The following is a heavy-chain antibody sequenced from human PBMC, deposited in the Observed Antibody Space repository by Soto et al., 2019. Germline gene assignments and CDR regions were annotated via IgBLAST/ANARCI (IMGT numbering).Heavy chain of an antibody. V-gene: IGHV4-59*01. CDR1: GGSIDYYR. Sequence: SETLSLTCTVSGGSIDYYRWSWIRQPPGKGLEWIGDISDSGSTNYNLSLRSRVTILVDTSKNQFSLKLNSVTAADTAVYYCARDSTSWFPYYGIDVWGQGTTVTVSS. J-gene: IGHJ6*02. D-gene: IGHD6-13*01. CDR3: ARDSTSWFPYYGIDV. CDR2: ISDSGST.